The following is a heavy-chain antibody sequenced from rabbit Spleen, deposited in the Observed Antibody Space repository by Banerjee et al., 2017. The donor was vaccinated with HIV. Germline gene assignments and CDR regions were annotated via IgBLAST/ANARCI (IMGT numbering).Heavy chain of an antibody. D-gene: IGHD2-1*01. CDR2: IYADSSGST. V-gene: IGHV1S40*01. J-gene: IGHJ4*01. Sequence: QSLEESGGDLVKPGASRTLTCTASGFSFSSSYYMCWVRQAPGKGLECIACIYADSSGSTWYASWAKGRFTISKTSSTTVTLQMTSLTAADTATYFCARGSATMTMVITGYYLGLWGPGTLVTVS. CDR1: GFSFSSSYY. CDR3: ARGSATMTMVITGYYLGL.